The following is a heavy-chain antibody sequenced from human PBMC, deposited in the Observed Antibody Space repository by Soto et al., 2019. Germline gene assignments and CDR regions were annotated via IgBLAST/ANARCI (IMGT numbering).Heavy chain of an antibody. CDR2: IHYSGST. CDR1: GGSVISDY. V-gene: IGHV4-59*08. D-gene: IGHD4-17*01. J-gene: IGHJ6*03. CDR3: ARTTDSGYMDV. Sequence: PSETLSLTCTVPGGSVISDYWSWIRQPPGKGLEWIAYIHYSGSTNYNPSLKSRVTMSIDTSKSQVSLKLSSVTATDTAVYYCARTTDSGYMDVWGKGTTVTVSS.